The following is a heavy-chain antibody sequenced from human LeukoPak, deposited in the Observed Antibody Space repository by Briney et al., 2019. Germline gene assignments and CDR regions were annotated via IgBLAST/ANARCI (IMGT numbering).Heavy chain of an antibody. Sequence: VASVKLSCKASGYTFTSYYMHWVRQAPGQGLEWMGIINSSGGSTNYAQKFQGRVTMTRDKSTSTDYMELSSLRSEDTAVYYCVRDNSVEDTAWWFAPWGQGTLVTVSS. CDR1: GYTFTSYY. CDR2: INSSGGST. J-gene: IGHJ5*02. V-gene: IGHV1-46*01. CDR3: VRDNSVEDTAWWFAP. D-gene: IGHD4-23*01.